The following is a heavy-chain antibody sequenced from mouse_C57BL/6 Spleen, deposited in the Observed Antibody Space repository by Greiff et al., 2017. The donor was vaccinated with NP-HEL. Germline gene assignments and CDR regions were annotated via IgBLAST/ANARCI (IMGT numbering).Heavy chain of an antibody. CDR2: IWTGGGT. V-gene: IGHV2-9-1*01. CDR3: AGSDYDYDDYAMDY. D-gene: IGHD2-4*01. Sequence: QVQLKESGPGLVAPSQSLSITCTVSGFSLTSYAISWVRQPPGKGLEWLGVIWTGGGTNYNSALKSRLSISKDNSKSQVFLKMNSLQTDDTARYYCAGSDYDYDDYAMDYWGQGTSVTVSS. CDR1: GFSLTSYA. J-gene: IGHJ4*01.